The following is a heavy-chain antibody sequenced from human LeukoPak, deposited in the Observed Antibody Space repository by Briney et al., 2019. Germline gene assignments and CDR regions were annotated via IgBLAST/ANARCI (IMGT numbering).Heavy chain of an antibody. J-gene: IGHJ6*02. D-gene: IGHD6-19*01. CDR2: IYHRGST. CDR1: GYSISGGHY. CDR3: ARTAVADKKNIGYYYYGMDV. V-gene: IGHV4-38-2*02. Sequence: SETLSLTCTVSGYSISGGHYWGWIRQPPGKGLEWIGSIYHRGSTYYNSSLKSRVTISVDTSKNQFSLKLSSATAADTAVYYCARTAVADKKNIGYYYYGMDVWGQGTTVTVSS.